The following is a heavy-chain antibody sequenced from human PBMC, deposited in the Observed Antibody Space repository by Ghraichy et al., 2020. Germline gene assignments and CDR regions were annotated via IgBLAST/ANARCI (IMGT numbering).Heavy chain of an antibody. CDR3: ARGIVSTPYYGMDV. Sequence: GGSLRLSCASSGFIVSSNYMSWVRQAPGKGLEWVSLIYSGGSTYYADSVKGRFTISRDKSKNTLYLQMNSLRAEDTAVYYCARGIVSTPYYGMDVWGQGTTVTVSS. V-gene: IGHV3-66*01. CDR2: IYSGGST. CDR1: GFIVSSNY. J-gene: IGHJ6*02. D-gene: IGHD5/OR15-5a*01.